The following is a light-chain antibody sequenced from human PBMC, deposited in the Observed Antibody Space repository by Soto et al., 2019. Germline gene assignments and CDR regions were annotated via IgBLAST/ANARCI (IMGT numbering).Light chain of an antibody. Sequence: DIWMTQFPETLAVFLGERATINCKSSQSALHSNNNKNYLAWYQQKPGQPPKLLIYWASTRESGVPYRFSGSGSGTDFTLTISSLQAEEVAVYYCQQYSPTPVFGQGTKVDIK. CDR2: WAS. CDR3: QQYSPTPV. V-gene: IGKV4-1*01. J-gene: IGKJ1*01. CDR1: QSALHSNNNKNY.